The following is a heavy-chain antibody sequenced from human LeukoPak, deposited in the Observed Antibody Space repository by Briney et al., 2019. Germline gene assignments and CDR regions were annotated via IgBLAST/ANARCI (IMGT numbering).Heavy chain of an antibody. D-gene: IGHD7-27*01. Sequence: SETLSLTCTVSGVSISSGGYYWTWIRQHPGKGLEWIGFIYYSGSTNYNPSLNSRVTISVDTSKNQFSLKLSSVTAADTAVYYCARHREDWGFDSWGQGTLVTVSS. CDR2: IYYSGST. V-gene: IGHV4-61*08. J-gene: IGHJ4*02. CDR3: ARHREDWGFDS. CDR1: GVSISSGGYY.